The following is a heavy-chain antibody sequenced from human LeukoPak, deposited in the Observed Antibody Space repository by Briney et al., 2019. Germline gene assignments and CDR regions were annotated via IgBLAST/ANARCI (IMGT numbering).Heavy chain of an antibody. Sequence: SETLSLTCTVSGGSITSGAYYWGWIRQPPGKGLEWIGSIYYSGSTYYNPSLKSRVTISVDTSKNQFSLKLSSATAADTAVYYCARPRGGYDWEVDYWGQGTLVTVSS. CDR2: IYYSGST. CDR3: ARPRGGYDWEVDY. J-gene: IGHJ4*02. V-gene: IGHV4-39*01. D-gene: IGHD5-12*01. CDR1: GGSITSGAYY.